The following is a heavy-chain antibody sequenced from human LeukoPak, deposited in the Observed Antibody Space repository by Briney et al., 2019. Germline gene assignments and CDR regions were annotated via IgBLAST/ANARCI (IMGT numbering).Heavy chain of an antibody. D-gene: IGHD6-6*01. J-gene: IGHJ5*02. CDR2: ISWNSGSI. CDR3: AKDIDSSATNWFDP. CDR1: GFTFDDYA. V-gene: IGHV3-9*01. Sequence: GRSLRLSCAASGFTFDDYAMHWVRQAPGKGLGWVSGISWNSGSIGYADSVKGRFTISRDNAKNSLYLQMNSLRAEDTALYYCAKDIDSSATNWFDPWGQGTLVTVSS.